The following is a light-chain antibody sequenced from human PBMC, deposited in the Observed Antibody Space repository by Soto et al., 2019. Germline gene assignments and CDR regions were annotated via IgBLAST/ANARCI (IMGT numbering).Light chain of an antibody. CDR2: GAS. Sequence: EIVLTQSPGTLSLSPGERTTLSCRASQSVSSSYLGWYQQKPGQAPRLLIFGASNRATGIPPRFSGSGSGTEFTLTITGLQSEDFAVYYCQEYNNWHPITFGGGTKVDIK. CDR1: QSVSSSY. V-gene: IGKV3D-15*01. J-gene: IGKJ4*01. CDR3: QEYNNWHPIT.